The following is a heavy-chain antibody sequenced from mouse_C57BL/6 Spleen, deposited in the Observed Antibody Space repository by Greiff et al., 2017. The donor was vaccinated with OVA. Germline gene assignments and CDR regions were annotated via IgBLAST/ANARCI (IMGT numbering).Heavy chain of an antibody. CDR3: ARSADSPEDY. J-gene: IGHJ2*01. D-gene: IGHD3-2*01. Sequence: QVQLKESGAELVKPGASVKISCKASGYAFSSYWMNWVKQRPGKGLEWIGQIYPGDGDTNYNGKFKGKATLTADKSSSTAYMQLSSLTSEDSAVYFCARSADSPEDYWGQGTTLTVSS. CDR2: IYPGDGDT. V-gene: IGHV1-80*01. CDR1: GYAFSSYW.